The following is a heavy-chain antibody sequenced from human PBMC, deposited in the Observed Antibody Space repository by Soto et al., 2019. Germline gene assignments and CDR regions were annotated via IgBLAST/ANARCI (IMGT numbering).Heavy chain of an antibody. V-gene: IGHV1-69*02. CDR1: GGTFSSYT. CDR3: ARGGQWDFLSDY. D-gene: IGHD1-26*01. Sequence: SVKVSCKASGGTFSSYTISWVRQAPGQGLEWMGRIIPILGIANYAEKFQGRVTITTDKSTSTAYMELRSLRSDDTAVYFCARGGQWDFLSDYWGQGTLVTVSS. CDR2: IIPILGIA. J-gene: IGHJ4*02.